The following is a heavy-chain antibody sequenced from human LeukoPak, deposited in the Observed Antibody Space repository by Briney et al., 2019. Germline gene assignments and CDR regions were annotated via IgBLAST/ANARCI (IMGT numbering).Heavy chain of an antibody. CDR1: GFTFSTYA. CDR3: AKDSSSYDWGYMDV. Sequence: GGSLRLSCAASGFTFSTYAMSWVRQVLGKGLEWVSLIGGSDGRTRYADSVKGRFTISRDNSKNTLYLEMNSLRAEDTAVYYCAKDSSSYDWGYMDVWGKGTTVTISS. CDR2: IGGSDGRT. D-gene: IGHD3-22*01. V-gene: IGHV3-23*01. J-gene: IGHJ6*03.